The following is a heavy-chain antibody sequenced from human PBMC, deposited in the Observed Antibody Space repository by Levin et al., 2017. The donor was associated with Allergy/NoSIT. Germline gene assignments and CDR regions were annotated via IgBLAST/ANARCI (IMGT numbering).Heavy chain of an antibody. V-gene: IGHV4-39*01. D-gene: IGHD3-16*01. CDR2: SYYTGRT. Sequence: PSETLSLTCTVSGGSISGSTYYWGWIRQPPGRGLEWVGSSYYTGRTFYNAPLKSRVTISVDTSKNQFSLKLSSVTAADTAIYYCARHGGAVSPKSSGAFDICGQGTMVTVSS. CDR3: ARHGGAVSPKSSGAFDI. J-gene: IGHJ3*02. CDR1: GGSISGSTYY.